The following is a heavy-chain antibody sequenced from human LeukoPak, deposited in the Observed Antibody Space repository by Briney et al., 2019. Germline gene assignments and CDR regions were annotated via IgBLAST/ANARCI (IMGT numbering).Heavy chain of an antibody. J-gene: IGHJ5*02. Sequence: ASVKVSCKASGYTFTSYGISWVRQAPGQGLEWTGWISAYNGNTNYAQKLQGRVTMTTDTSTSTAYMELRSLRSDDTAVYYCARVYCSGGSCPNWFDPWGQGTLVTVSS. D-gene: IGHD2-15*01. V-gene: IGHV1-18*01. CDR1: GYTFTSYG. CDR2: ISAYNGNT. CDR3: ARVYCSGGSCPNWFDP.